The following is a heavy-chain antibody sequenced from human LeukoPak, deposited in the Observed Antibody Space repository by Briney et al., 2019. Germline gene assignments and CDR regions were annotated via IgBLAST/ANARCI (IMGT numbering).Heavy chain of an antibody. D-gene: IGHD3-3*01. J-gene: IGHJ5*02. CDR3: ARTCTIFGDDNWFDP. Sequence: SETLSLTCTVSGGSISSSSYCWGWIRQPPGKGLEWIGSIYYSGSTYYNPSLKSRVTISVDTSKNQFSLKLSSVTAADTAVYYCARTCTIFGDDNWFDPWGQGTLVTVSS. CDR2: IYYSGST. V-gene: IGHV4-39*01. CDR1: GGSISSSSYC.